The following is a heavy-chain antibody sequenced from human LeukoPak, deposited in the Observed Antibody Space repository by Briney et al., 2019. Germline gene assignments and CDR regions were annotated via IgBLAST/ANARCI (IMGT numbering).Heavy chain of an antibody. Sequence: SVKVSCKASGGTFSSYAISWVRLAPGQGLEWMGGIIPIFGTANYAQKFQGRVTITADESTSTAYMELSSLRSEDTAVYYCATGRPDYYDSSGYAIDYWGQGTLVTVSS. CDR1: GGTFSSYA. J-gene: IGHJ4*02. CDR3: ATGRPDYYDSSGYAIDY. CDR2: IIPIFGTA. D-gene: IGHD3-22*01. V-gene: IGHV1-69*01.